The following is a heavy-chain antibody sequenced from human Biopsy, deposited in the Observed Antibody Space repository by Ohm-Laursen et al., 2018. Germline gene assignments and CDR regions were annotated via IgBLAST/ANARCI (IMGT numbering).Heavy chain of an antibody. CDR1: GVSITAYY. J-gene: IGHJ1*01. V-gene: IGHV4-59*08. CDR3: ARGSNEYGGLYFPH. CDR2: TSHTGYT. D-gene: IGHD4-23*01. Sequence: TLSLTCTVSGVSITAYYWSWIRQPPGKGLEWIGHTSHTGYTSYKSSLKSRVTISLDTSRKHFSLRLTSLAAADTAVYYCARGSNEYGGLYFPHWGQGTLVTVSS.